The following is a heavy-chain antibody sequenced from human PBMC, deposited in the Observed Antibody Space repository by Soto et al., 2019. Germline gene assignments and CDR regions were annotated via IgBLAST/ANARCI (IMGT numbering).Heavy chain of an antibody. CDR1: GGSISSYY. Sequence: PSETLSLTCTVSGGSISSYYWSWIRQPPGKGLEWIGYIYYSGSTNYNPSLKSRVTISVDTSKNQFSLKLSSVTAADTAVYYCARKSGYGDYYNWFDPWGQGTLVTVSS. V-gene: IGHV4-59*01. CDR3: ARKSGYGDYYNWFDP. CDR2: IYYSGST. J-gene: IGHJ5*02. D-gene: IGHD4-17*01.